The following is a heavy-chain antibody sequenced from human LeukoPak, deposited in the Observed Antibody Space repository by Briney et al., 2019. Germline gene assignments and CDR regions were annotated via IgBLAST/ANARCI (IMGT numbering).Heavy chain of an antibody. Sequence: PSETLSLTCAVSGGSSSAYYCTWIRQPPGKGLEWIGEVNHSGSTNYNPSLKSRVTISVDTSKNQFSLKLTSVTAADAAVYYCARWDGSTDFWGQGTLVTVSS. V-gene: IGHV4-34*01. J-gene: IGHJ4*02. CDR1: GGSSSAYY. CDR2: VNHSGST. D-gene: IGHD1-7*01. CDR3: ARWDGSTDF.